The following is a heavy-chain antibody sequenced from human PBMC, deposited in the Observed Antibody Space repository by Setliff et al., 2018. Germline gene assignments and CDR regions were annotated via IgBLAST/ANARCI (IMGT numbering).Heavy chain of an antibody. D-gene: IGHD5-18*01. J-gene: IGHJ6*02. Sequence: GGSLRLSCAASGFTFSSYEMNWVRQAPGKGLEWVSYISSDGSTVFYADSVKGRFTISRDNAKNSLYLQMNSLRAEDTAVYYCARDHSYGYSLYYYYYYGMDVWGQGTTVTVSS. V-gene: IGHV3-48*03. CDR1: GFTFSSYE. CDR2: ISSDGSTV. CDR3: ARDHSYGYSLYYYYYYGMDV.